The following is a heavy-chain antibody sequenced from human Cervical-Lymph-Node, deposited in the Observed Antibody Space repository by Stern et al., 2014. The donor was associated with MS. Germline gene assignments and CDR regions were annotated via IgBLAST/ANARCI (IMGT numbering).Heavy chain of an antibody. J-gene: IGHJ4*02. D-gene: IGHD3-22*01. CDR3: ARGLYYYDSSGYYLFDY. CDR1: GGSISSSSYY. Sequence: QVQLQESGPGLVKPSETLSLTCTVSGGSISSSSYYWGWIRQPPGKGLEWIGSIYYSGSTYYNPSLKSRVTISVDTSTNQFSLKLSSVTAADTAVYYCARGLYYYDSSGYYLFDYWGQGTLVTVSS. V-gene: IGHV4-39*01. CDR2: IYYSGST.